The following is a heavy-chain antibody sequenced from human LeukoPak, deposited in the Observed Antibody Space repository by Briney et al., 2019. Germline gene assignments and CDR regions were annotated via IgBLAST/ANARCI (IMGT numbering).Heavy chain of an antibody. CDR1: GYSFTSYW. V-gene: IGHV5-51*01. Sequence: GESLKISCKGSGYSFTSYWIGWVRQMPGKGLEWMGIIYPGDSDTRYSPSFQGQVTISADKSISTAYLQWSSLKASDTAMYYCARHSHYHEQGVAGTGDYWGQGTLVTVSS. CDR3: ARHSHYHEQGVAGTGDY. J-gene: IGHJ4*02. CDR2: IYPGDSDT. D-gene: IGHD6-19*01.